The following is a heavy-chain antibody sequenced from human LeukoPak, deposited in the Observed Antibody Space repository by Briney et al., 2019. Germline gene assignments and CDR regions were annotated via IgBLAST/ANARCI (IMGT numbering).Heavy chain of an antibody. V-gene: IGHV1-69*05. CDR1: GCTFSSYA. D-gene: IGHD1-26*01. Sequence: AASVKVSCKASGCTFSSYAISWVRQAPGQGLEWMGRIIPIFGTANYAQKFQGRVTITTDESTSTAYMELSSLRSEDTAVYYCAREVGGETDYWGQGTLVTVSS. CDR3: AREVGGETDY. J-gene: IGHJ4*02. CDR2: IIPIFGTA.